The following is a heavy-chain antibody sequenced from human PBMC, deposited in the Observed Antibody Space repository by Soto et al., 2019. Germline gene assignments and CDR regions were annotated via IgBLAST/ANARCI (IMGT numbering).Heavy chain of an antibody. CDR1: GYTFRSYG. J-gene: IGHJ4*02. D-gene: IGHD3-3*01. CDR2: ISAYNGDT. Sequence: QIQLVQSGGEVKKPGASVKVSCKASGYTFRSYGISWVRQAPGQGLEWVGWISAYNGDTQYAPKFQERITLTTETSTDTSKMELRSQRLDVTAGYYCARDWSRYDVNSGLIWFYWGEGSLGTVSS. V-gene: IGHV1-18*04. CDR3: ARDWSRYDVNSGLIWFY.